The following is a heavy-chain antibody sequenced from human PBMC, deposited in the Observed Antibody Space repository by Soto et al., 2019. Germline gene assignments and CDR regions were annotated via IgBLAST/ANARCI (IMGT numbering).Heavy chain of an antibody. CDR2: IIPIFGTA. Sequence: QAQPVQSGAEVKKPGSSVKVSCKASGGTFSSYAISWVRQAPGQGLEWMGGIIPIFGTANYAQKFQGRVTITADESTSTAYMELSSLRSEDTAMYYCARAVGCSGGSCYSHYYYYYGMDVWGQGTTVTVSS. J-gene: IGHJ6*02. CDR1: GGTFSSYA. V-gene: IGHV1-69*01. D-gene: IGHD2-15*01. CDR3: ARAVGCSGGSCYSHYYYYYGMDV.